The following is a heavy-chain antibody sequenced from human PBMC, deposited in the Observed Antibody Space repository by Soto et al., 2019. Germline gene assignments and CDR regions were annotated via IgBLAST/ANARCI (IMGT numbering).Heavy chain of an antibody. D-gene: IGHD6-13*01. CDR2: IIPIFGTA. CDR3: ASSPSSWYNWFDP. Sequence: ASVKVSCKASGGTFSSYAISWVRQAPGQGLEWMGGIIPIFGTANYAQKFQGRVTITADESTSTAYMELSSLRSEDTAVYYCASSPSSWYNWFDPWGQGTLVTVSS. V-gene: IGHV1-69*13. CDR1: GGTFSSYA. J-gene: IGHJ5*02.